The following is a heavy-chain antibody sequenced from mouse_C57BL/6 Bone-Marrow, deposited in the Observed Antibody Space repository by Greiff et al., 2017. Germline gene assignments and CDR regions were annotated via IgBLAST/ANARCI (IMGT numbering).Heavy chain of an antibody. Sequence: VQLQQSGPELVKPGASVKIPCKASGYTFTDYNMDWVKQSHGKSLEWIGDINPNNGGTIYNQKFKGKATLTVDKSSSTAYMELRSLTSEDTAVYYCARKAYGSSYRYFDVWGTGTTVTVSS. CDR1: GYTFTDYN. CDR2: INPNNGGT. V-gene: IGHV1-18*01. J-gene: IGHJ1*03. CDR3: ARKAYGSSYRYFDV. D-gene: IGHD1-1*01.